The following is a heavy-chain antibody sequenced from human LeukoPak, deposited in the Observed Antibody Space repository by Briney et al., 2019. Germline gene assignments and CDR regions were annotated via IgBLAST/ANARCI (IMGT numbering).Heavy chain of an antibody. Sequence: GESLKISCKGSGYSFTSYWIGWVRQMPGKGLEWMGIIYPGDSDTRYSPSFQGQVTISADKSISTAYLQWSSLKASDTAMYYCARAADYGDYVKGHYYYMDVWGKGTTVTVSS. D-gene: IGHD4-17*01. J-gene: IGHJ6*03. CDR3: ARAADYGDYVKGHYYYMDV. CDR2: IYPGDSDT. V-gene: IGHV5-51*01. CDR1: GYSFTSYW.